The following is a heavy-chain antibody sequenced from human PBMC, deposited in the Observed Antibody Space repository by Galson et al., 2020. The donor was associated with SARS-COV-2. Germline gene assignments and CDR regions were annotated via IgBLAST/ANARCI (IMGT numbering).Heavy chain of an antibody. V-gene: IGHV1-24*01. D-gene: IGHD4-17*01. Sequence: ASVKVSCKVSGYTLTELSMHWVRQAPGKGLEWMGGFDPADGETIYAKKFQGRVTMTEDTSTDTAYMELSSLRSEDTAVYYCATGPPYGDYRWFDPWGQGTLVTVSS. CDR2: FDPADGET. CDR1: GYTLTELS. CDR3: ATGPPYGDYRWFDP. J-gene: IGHJ5*02.